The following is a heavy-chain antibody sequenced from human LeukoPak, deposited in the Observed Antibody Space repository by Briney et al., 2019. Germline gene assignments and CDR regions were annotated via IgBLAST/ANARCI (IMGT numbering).Heavy chain of an antibody. CDR2: IDYSGST. CDR1: GGSISSSNYY. V-gene: IGHV4-39*01. CDR3: ARHWSKGFSPPRGNWFDP. Sequence: SETLSLTCTVPGGSISSSNYYWGWIRQPPGKGLEWIGSIDYSGSTYYNPSLKSRVTISVDTSKNQFSLRLTSVTAADTAVFYCARHWSKGFSPPRGNWFDPWGQGTLVTVSS. D-gene: IGHD2-15*01. J-gene: IGHJ5*02.